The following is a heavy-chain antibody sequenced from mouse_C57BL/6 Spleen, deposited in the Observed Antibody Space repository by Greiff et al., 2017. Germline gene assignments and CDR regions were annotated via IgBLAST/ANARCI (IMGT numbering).Heavy chain of an antibody. J-gene: IGHJ4*01. CDR3: ARDYGSSLEDAMDY. V-gene: IGHV3-6*01. CDR2: ISYDGSN. Sequence: EVHLVESGPGLVKPSQSLSLTCSVTGYSITSGYYWNWIRQFPGNKLEWMGYISYDGSNNYNPSLKNRISITRDTSKNQFFLKLNSVTTEDTATYYCARDYGSSLEDAMDYWGQGTSVTVSS. CDR1: GYSITSGYY. D-gene: IGHD1-1*01.